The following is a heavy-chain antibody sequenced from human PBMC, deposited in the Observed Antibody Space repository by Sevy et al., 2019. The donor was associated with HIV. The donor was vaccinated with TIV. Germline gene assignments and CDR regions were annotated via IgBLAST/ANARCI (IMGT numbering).Heavy chain of an antibody. CDR1: GFTFTSDY. CDR2: INTDGKII. V-gene: IGHV3-74*01. J-gene: IGHJ4*02. CDR3: ARGSRGTFGS. Sequence: GGSLRLSCAASGFTFTSDYMHWVRQPPGTGLVWVSHINTDGKIIRYADSVKGRFTTSRDNAKNTLYLQMNSLRAEDTAVYYCARGSRGTFGSWGQGTLVTVSS. D-gene: IGHD1-26*01.